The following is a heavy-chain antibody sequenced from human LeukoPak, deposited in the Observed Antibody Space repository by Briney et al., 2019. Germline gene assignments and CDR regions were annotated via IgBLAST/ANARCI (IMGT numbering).Heavy chain of an antibody. CDR3: ARRGGGCSYDPLDY. J-gene: IGHJ4*02. D-gene: IGHD5-18*01. V-gene: IGHV4-34*01. CDR1: GGSFSGYY. Sequence: SETLSLTCAVYGGSFSGYYWSWIRQPPGKGLEWIGEINHSGSTNYNPSLKSRVTISVDTSKDQFSLKLSSVTAADTAVYYCARRGGGCSYDPLDYWGQGTLVTVSS. CDR2: INHSGST.